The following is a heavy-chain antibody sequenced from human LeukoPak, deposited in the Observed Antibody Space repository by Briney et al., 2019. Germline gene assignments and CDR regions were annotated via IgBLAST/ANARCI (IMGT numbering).Heavy chain of an antibody. Sequence: SETLSLTCTVSGGSISSYYWSWIRQPPGKGLEWIGYIYTSGSTDYNPSLKSRVTISVDTSKNQFSLKLSSVTAADTAVYYCATVTTSYFDYWGQGTLVTVSS. D-gene: IGHD4-11*01. CDR1: GGSISSYY. CDR3: ATVTTSYFDY. J-gene: IGHJ4*02. V-gene: IGHV4-4*09. CDR2: IYTSGST.